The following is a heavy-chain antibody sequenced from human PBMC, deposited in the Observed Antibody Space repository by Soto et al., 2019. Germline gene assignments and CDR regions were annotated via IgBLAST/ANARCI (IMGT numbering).Heavy chain of an antibody. D-gene: IGHD5-18*01. CDR3: AKVGGYSYGHNWFDP. J-gene: IGHJ5*02. Sequence: GGSLRLSCAASGFTFSSYAMSWVRQAPGKGLEWVSAISGSGGSSYYADSVKGRFTISRDNSKNTLYLQMNSLRAEDTAVYYCAKVGGYSYGHNWFDPWGQGTLVTVSS. CDR2: ISGSGGSS. CDR1: GFTFSSYA. V-gene: IGHV3-23*01.